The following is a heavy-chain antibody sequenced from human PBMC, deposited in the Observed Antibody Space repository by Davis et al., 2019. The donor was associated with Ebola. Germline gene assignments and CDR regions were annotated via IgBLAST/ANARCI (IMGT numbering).Heavy chain of an antibody. V-gene: IGHV4-4*02. D-gene: IGHD3-22*01. CDR3: ARTRHSSGYYYVGVDYYYYGMDV. Sequence: SETLSLTCAVSGGSISSSNWWSWVRQPPGKGLEWIGEINHSGSTNYNPSLKSRVTISVDTSKNQFSLKLSSVTAADTAVYYCARTRHSSGYYYVGVDYYYYGMDVWGQGTTVTVSS. J-gene: IGHJ6*02. CDR1: GGSISSSNW. CDR2: INHSGST.